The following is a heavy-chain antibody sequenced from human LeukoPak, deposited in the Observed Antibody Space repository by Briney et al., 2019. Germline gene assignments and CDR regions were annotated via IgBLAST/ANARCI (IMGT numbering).Heavy chain of an antibody. V-gene: IGHV3-30*18. J-gene: IGHJ4*02. CDR1: GFTFSSYG. D-gene: IGHD4-17*01. Sequence: PGGSLRLSCAASGFTFSSYGMHWLRQAPAKGLEWVAVISYDGSNKYYADSVKGRFTISRDNSKNTLYLQMNSLRAEDTAVYYCAKDRNDYGDYPDYWGQGTLVTVSS. CDR3: AKDRNDYGDYPDY. CDR2: ISYDGSNK.